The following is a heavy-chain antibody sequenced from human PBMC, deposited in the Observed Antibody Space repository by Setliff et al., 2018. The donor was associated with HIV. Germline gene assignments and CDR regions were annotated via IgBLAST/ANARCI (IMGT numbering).Heavy chain of an antibody. V-gene: IGHV3-23*01. J-gene: IGHJ4*02. D-gene: IGHD7-27*01. CDR3: VKGIIPNWGHHFDY. Sequence: PSETLSLSCAASGFIFSNYDMSWVRQAPGKGLEWVSSISSRGTDTYYADSVKGRFTISRDNSRNTMYPQMNSLRTDDTALYYCVKGIIPNWGHHFDYSGRGTLVTVSS. CDR2: ISSRGTDT. CDR1: GFIFSNYD.